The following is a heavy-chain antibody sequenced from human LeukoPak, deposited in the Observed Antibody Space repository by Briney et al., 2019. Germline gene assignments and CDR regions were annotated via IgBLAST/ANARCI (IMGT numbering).Heavy chain of an antibody. V-gene: IGHV1-2*04. CDR3: ASLGEDYYGMDV. CDR1: GYTFTGYY. J-gene: IGHJ6*02. CDR2: INPNSGGT. D-gene: IGHD3-10*01. Sequence: ASVKVSCKASGYTFTGYYMHWVRQAPGQGLEWMGWINPNSGGTNYAQKFQGWVTMTRDTSISTAYMELSRLRSDDTAVYYCASLGEDYYGMDVWDQGTTVTVSS.